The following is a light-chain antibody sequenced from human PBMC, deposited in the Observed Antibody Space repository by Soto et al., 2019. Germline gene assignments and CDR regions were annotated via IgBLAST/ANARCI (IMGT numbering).Light chain of an antibody. CDR2: GAS. J-gene: IGKJ1*01. CDR3: QQYCSLPTWR. V-gene: IGKV3-20*01. Sequence: SVWTQSPVTLSLSPGERATLSCRASQSVSSNYLAWYQQKPGQAPRLLIYGASTRATGTPDRSSGSGAGKDFTLTISRLDPEDFPVHYCQQYCSLPTWRCGQGTKVDI. CDR1: QSVSSNY.